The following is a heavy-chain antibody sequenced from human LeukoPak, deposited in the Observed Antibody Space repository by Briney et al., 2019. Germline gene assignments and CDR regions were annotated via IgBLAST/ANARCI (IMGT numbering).Heavy chain of an antibody. CDR2: ISSGGGTI. J-gene: IGHJ4*02. CDR3: AKDRLARSVTTSFDY. V-gene: IGHV3-23*01. D-gene: IGHD3-16*01. Sequence: GGSLRLSCAASRFTFSSFDMNWVRQSPGKGPEWVSYISSGGGTIYYADSVKGRFTISRDNSKNTLYLQMNSLRAEDTAVYYCAKDRLARSVTTSFDYWGQGTLVTVSS. CDR1: RFTFSSFD.